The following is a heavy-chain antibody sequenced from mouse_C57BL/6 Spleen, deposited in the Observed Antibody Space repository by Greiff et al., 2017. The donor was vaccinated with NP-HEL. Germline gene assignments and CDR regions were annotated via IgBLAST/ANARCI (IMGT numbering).Heavy chain of an antibody. D-gene: IGHD2-12*01. CDR3: TTGRRIPYAMDY. CDR1: GFNIKDYY. J-gene: IGHJ4*01. V-gene: IGHV14-1*01. Sequence: VQLKQSGAELVRPGASVKLSCTASGFNIKDYYMHWVKQRPEQGLEWIGRIDPEDGDTEYAPKFQGKATMTADTSSNTAYLQLSSLTSEDTAVYYCTTGRRIPYAMDYWGQRTSVTVSS. CDR2: IDPEDGDT.